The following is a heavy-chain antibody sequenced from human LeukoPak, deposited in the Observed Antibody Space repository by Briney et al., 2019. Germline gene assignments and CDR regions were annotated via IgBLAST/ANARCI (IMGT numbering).Heavy chain of an antibody. V-gene: IGHV3-23*01. D-gene: IGHD3-22*01. J-gene: IGHJ4*02. CDR3: TKTTTGYSSGQYPGWPADH. Sequence: GGSLRLSCTASGFTFNNYAMYWVRQAPRKGLEWVADIFGSGGSAHYADSVKGRFTISRDNSKNTVYLQMDSLRGEDTAVYYCTKTTTGYSSGQYPGWPADHWGQGALVTVSS. CDR2: IFGSGGSA. CDR1: GFTFNNYA.